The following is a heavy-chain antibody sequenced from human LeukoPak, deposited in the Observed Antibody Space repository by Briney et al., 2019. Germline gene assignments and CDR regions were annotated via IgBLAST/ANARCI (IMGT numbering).Heavy chain of an antibody. J-gene: IGHJ4*02. V-gene: IGHV4-59*12. CDR1: GGSITNNY. Sequence: PSETLSLTCTVSGGSITNNYWSWIRQTPGKGLEWIGYIYYSGTTTYNPSLKSRVTISLDTSRNQFSLKLFSVTAADTAVYYCAREAGGAVGWPFDYWGQGTLVTVSS. CDR2: IYYSGTT. D-gene: IGHD6-19*01. CDR3: AREAGGAVGWPFDY.